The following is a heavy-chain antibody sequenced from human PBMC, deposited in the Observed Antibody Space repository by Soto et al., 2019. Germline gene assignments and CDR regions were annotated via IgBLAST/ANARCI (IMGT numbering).Heavy chain of an antibody. CDR1: GGSISSSSYY. CDR2: IYYSGST. Sequence: SETLSLTCTVSGGSISSSSYYWGWIRQPPGKGLEWIGSIYYSGSTYYNPSLKSRVTISVDTSKNQFSLKLSSVTAADTAVYYCASKSHYYYGMDVWGQGTTVTVSS. V-gene: IGHV4-39*01. J-gene: IGHJ6*02. CDR3: ASKSHYYYGMDV.